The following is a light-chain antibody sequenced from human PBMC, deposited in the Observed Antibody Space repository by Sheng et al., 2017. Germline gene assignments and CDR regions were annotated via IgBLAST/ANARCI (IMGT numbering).Light chain of an antibody. V-gene: IGLV4-69*02. CDR1: SGHSSYA. Sequence: QLVLTQAPSTSASLGASVKLTCTLSSGHSSYAIAWHQQKADKGPRFLMTLDNDGSHTRGDGIPDRFSGSSSGAERHLTISTLQSDDEADYYCQTWGTGIQVFGAGTKTDRP. CDR2: LDNDGSH. CDR3: QTWGTGIQV. J-gene: IGLJ2*01.